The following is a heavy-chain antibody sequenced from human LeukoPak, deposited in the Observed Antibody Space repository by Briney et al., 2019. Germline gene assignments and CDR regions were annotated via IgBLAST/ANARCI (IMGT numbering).Heavy chain of an antibody. CDR2: IYSSGTT. D-gene: IGHD2-15*01. Sequence: PSETLSLTCTVSGGSISSYYWSWIRQPAGKGLEWIGRIYSSGTTNYNPSLKSRVTMSVDTSKNQFSLKLSSVTAADTAVYYCAGEYCGGGSCRTFYFDYWGQGALVTVSS. V-gene: IGHV4-4*07. J-gene: IGHJ4*02. CDR3: AGEYCGGGSCRTFYFDY. CDR1: GGSISSYY.